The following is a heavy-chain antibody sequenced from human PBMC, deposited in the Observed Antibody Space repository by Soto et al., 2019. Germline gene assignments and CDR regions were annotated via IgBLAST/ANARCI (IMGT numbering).Heavy chain of an antibody. CDR3: AADPTYYYGSGSYIDAFDI. D-gene: IGHD3-10*01. Sequence: SVKVSCKASGFTFTSSAVQWVRQARGQRLEWIGWIVVGSGNTNYAQKFQERVTITRDMSTSTAYMELSSLRSEDTAVYYCAADPTYYYGSGSYIDAFDIWGQGTMVTVS. J-gene: IGHJ3*02. CDR1: GFTFTSSA. CDR2: IVVGSGNT. V-gene: IGHV1-58*01.